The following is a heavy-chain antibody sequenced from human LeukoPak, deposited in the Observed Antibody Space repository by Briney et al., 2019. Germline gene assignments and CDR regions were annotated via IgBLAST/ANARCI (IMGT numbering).Heavy chain of an antibody. CDR3: ANIYYYGSGSYNAFDI. D-gene: IGHD3-10*01. V-gene: IGHV4-59*12. J-gene: IGHJ3*02. CDR1: GGSISSYY. Sequence: SETLSLTCTVSGGSISSYYWSWIRQPPGKGLEWIGYIYYSGSTNYNPSLKSRVTISVDTSKNQFSLKLSSVTAADTAVYYCANIYYYGSGSYNAFDIWGQGTMVTVSS. CDR2: IYYSGST.